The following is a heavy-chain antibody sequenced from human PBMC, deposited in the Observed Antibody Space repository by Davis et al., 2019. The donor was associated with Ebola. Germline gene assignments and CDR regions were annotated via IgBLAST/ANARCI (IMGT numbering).Heavy chain of an antibody. CDR1: GYTFTSYA. J-gene: IGHJ4*02. CDR3: ARSSSGWYSILGY. Sequence: AASVKVSCKASGYTFTSYAMHWVRQAPGQRLEWMGWINAGNGNTKYSQKFQGRVTITRDTSASTAYMELSSLTSEDTAVYYCARSSSGWYSILGYWGQGTLVTVSS. D-gene: IGHD6-19*01. CDR2: INAGNGNT. V-gene: IGHV1-3*01.